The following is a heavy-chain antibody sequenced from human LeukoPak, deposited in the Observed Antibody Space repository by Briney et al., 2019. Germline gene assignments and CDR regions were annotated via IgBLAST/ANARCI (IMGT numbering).Heavy chain of an antibody. V-gene: IGHV3-53*01. D-gene: IGHD3-22*01. CDR1: GFTFSSNY. CDR2: IYSGGST. CDR3: AKLRAYYYDSSGYFRLFDY. J-gene: IGHJ4*02. Sequence: GGSLRLSCAASGFTFSSNYMSWVRQAPGKGLEGVSVIYSGGSTYYADSVKGRFTISRHNSKNTLYLQMNSLRAEDTAVYYCAKLRAYYYDSSGYFRLFDYWGQGTLVTVSS.